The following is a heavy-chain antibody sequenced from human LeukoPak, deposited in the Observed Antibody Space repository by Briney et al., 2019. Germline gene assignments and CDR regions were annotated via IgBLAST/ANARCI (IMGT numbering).Heavy chain of an antibody. CDR1: GFTVSSNY. CDR3: DY. D-gene: IGHD4-17*01. Sequence: GGSLRLSCAASGFTVSSNYMSWVRQAPGKGLEWVSVIYSGGSTYYADSVKGRFTISRDNAKNSLYYCARVSPNTVTTLQYFDYWGQGTLVTVSS. CDR2: IYSGGST. J-gene: IGHJ4*02. V-gene: IGHV3-53*01.